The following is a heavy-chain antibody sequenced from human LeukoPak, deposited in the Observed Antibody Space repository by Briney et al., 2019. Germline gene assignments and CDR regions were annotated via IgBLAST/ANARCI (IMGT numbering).Heavy chain of an antibody. V-gene: IGHV3-74*01. CDR1: GFTFNIYW. CDR3: ARPDDYGDQGVDY. D-gene: IGHD4-17*01. Sequence: GGSLRLSCAASGFTFNIYWMHWVRQAPGKGLVWVSRINSDGSSTIYADSVKGRFTISRDNAKNTLYLQMNSLRAEDTAVYYCARPDDYGDQGVDYWGQGTLVTVSS. CDR2: INSDGSST. J-gene: IGHJ4*02.